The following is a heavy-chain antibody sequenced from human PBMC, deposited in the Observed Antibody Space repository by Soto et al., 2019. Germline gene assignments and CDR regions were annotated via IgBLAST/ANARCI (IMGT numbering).Heavy chain of an antibody. J-gene: IGHJ4*02. CDR2: LDPADGKT. Sequence: EVQLVQSGAEVKKPGATVTISCKVSGYTFTAYYIHWVQQAPGKGLKWMGLLDPADGKTVYAEKFQGRVSITADTSTDTAYMEVSSLRSEDTAVYYCATLCRSTGGISDYWGQGTLVSVSS. CDR3: ATLCRSTGGISDY. D-gene: IGHD2-2*01. CDR1: GYTFTAYY. V-gene: IGHV1-69-2*01.